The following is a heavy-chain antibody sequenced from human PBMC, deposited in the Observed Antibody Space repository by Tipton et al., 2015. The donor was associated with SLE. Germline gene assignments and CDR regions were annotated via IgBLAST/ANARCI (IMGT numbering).Heavy chain of an antibody. D-gene: IGHD5-18*01. CDR3: ARGHTAMVGSLYYYGMDV. Sequence: GLVKPSETLSLTCTVSGGSISSHYWSWIRQPPGKGLEWIGYIYYSGGTNYNPSLKSRVTISVDTSKNQFSLKLSSVTAADTAVYYCARGHTAMVGSLYYYGMDVWGQGTKVTVSS. CDR2: IYYSGGT. CDR1: GGSISSHY. V-gene: IGHV4-59*11. J-gene: IGHJ6*02.